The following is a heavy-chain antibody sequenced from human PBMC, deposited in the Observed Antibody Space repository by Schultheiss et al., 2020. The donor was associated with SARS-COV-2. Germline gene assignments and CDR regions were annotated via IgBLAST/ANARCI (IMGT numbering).Heavy chain of an antibody. CDR1: GGSISSGGYY. V-gene: IGHV4-31*03. CDR3: ARGRHRSYAVVXLYYGLDV. CDR2: IYYSGST. Sequence: SETLSLTCTVSGGSISSGGYYWSWIRQHPGKGLEWIGYIYYSGSTYYNPSLKSRVTISVHTSMNRFSLKLSSVTAADXAVYYCARGRHRSYAVVXLYYGLDVWGQGTTVTVSS. D-gene: IGHD4-23*01. J-gene: IGHJ6*02.